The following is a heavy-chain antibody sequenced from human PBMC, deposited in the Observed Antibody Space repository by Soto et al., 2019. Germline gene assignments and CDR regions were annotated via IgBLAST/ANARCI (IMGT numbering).Heavy chain of an antibody. CDR3: ARETAGYSSSWYLFDY. V-gene: IGHV4-59*01. CDR1: GGSISSYY. Sequence: PSETLSLTCTVSGGSISSYYGSWIRQPPGKGLEWIGYIYYSGSTNYNPSLKSRVTISVDTSKNQFSLKLSSVTAADTAVYYCARETAGYSSSWYLFDYWGQGTLVTVSS. D-gene: IGHD6-13*01. J-gene: IGHJ4*02. CDR2: IYYSGST.